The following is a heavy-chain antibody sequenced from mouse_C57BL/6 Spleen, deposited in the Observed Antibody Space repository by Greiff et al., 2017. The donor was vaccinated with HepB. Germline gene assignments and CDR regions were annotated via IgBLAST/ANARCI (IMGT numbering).Heavy chain of an antibody. CDR2: IYPGSGNT. D-gene: IGHD1-1*01. J-gene: IGHJ4*01. CDR3: ARVTTVAAAMDY. Sequence: QVQLQQSGPELVKPGASVKISCKASGYSFTSYYIHWVKQRPGQGLEWIGWIYPGSGNTKYNEKFKGKATLTADTSSSTAYMQLSSLTSEDSAVYYCARVTTVAAAMDYWGQGTSVTVSS. CDR1: GYSFTSYY. V-gene: IGHV1-66*01.